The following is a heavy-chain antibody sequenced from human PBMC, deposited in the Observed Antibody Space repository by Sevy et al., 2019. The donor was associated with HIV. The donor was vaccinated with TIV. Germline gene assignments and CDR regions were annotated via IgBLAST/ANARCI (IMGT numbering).Heavy chain of an antibody. D-gene: IGHD2-15*01. CDR3: ANWRYCSGGSCYSADYYYYGMDV. CDR1: GFTFSSYA. CDR2: ISGSGGST. J-gene: IGHJ6*02. Sequence: GGSLRLSCAASGFTFSSYAMSWVRQAPGKGLEWVSAISGSGGSTYYADSVKGRFTISRDNSKNTLYPQMNSLRAEDTAVYYCANWRYCSGGSCYSADYYYYGMDVWGQGTTVTVSS. V-gene: IGHV3-23*01.